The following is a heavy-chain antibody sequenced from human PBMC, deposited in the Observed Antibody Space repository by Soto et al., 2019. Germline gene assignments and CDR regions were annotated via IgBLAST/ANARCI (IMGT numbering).Heavy chain of an antibody. V-gene: IGHV3-72*01. Sequence: EVELVESGGGLVQAGGSLRVSFGVSGFTSSDHYMDWVRQAPGKGLEWVGRTANKRSRYTTEYAASVKGRFIISTDDSKNSVYMQMNSLKIEETAVYYCARAGFGHGVDVWGHGTTVTASS. D-gene: IGHD3-16*01. J-gene: IGHJ6*02. CDR2: TANKRSRYTT. CDR1: GFTSSDHY. CDR3: ARAGFGHGVDV.